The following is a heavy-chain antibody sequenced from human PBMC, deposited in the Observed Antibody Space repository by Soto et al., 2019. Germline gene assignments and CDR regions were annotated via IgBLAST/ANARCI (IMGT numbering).Heavy chain of an antibody. D-gene: IGHD1-20*01. CDR2: ISGRDGST. Sequence: GGSLRLSCAASGFTFTDYAMSWVRQAPGKGLEWVSGISGRDGSTSYADSVRGRFTISRDNSKNTVYLQMNSLRADDTVVYYCAKAVFDNRSYNLVADHWCQGPLVSVSS. V-gene: IGHV3-23*01. J-gene: IGHJ4*02. CDR1: GFTFTDYA. CDR3: AKAVFDNRSYNLVADH.